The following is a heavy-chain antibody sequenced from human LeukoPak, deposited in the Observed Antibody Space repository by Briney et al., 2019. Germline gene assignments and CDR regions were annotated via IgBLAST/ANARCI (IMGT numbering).Heavy chain of an antibody. CDR2: IYYSGST. CDR3: ARGPTVTDYYYYGMDV. CDR1: GGSISSHY. J-gene: IGHJ6*02. Sequence: SETLSLTCTVSGGSISSHYWSWIRQPPGKGLEWIGYIYYSGSTKFNPSLKSRVTISVDTSKNQFSLKLSSVTAADTAVHYCARGPTVTDYYYYGMDVWGQGTTVTVSS. V-gene: IGHV4-59*11. D-gene: IGHD4-11*01.